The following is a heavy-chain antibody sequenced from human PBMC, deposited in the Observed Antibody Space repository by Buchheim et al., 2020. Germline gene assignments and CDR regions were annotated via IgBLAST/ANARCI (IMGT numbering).Heavy chain of an antibody. CDR1: GFTFSNYW. CDR2: IKQDGSVR. J-gene: IGHJ2*01. D-gene: IGHD7-27*01. V-gene: IGHV3-7*01. Sequence: EVQLVASGGGLVQPGGSLRLSCAASGFTFSNYWMSWVRQAPGKGLEWVANIKQDGSVRYYLDSVKGRFTISRDNAKNSLYLQMNSLRAEDTAVYYCARLTGDDWYFDLWGRGTL. CDR3: ARLTGDDWYFDL.